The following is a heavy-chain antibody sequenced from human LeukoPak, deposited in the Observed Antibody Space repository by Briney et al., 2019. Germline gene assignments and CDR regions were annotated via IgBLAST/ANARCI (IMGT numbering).Heavy chain of an antibody. Sequence: PGGSLRLSCAASGFTFSVCYMTWIRQAPGKGLEWISYISSSDNNIYYADSVKGRFTISRDNAKNSLYLQMNSLRVEDTAVYYCARDDTTIAAQADYWGQGTLVTVFS. J-gene: IGHJ4*02. D-gene: IGHD6-13*01. CDR2: ISSSDNNI. CDR1: GFTFSVCY. V-gene: IGHV3-11*04. CDR3: ARDDTTIAAQADY.